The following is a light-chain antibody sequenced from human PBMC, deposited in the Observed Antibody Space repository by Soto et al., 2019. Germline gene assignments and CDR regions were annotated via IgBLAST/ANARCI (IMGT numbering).Light chain of an antibody. CDR2: AAS. Sequence: DIQMTQSPSSLSASVGDRVTITCRASQSIRSYLNWYQQKPGKAPKLLIYAASSLQSGVPSRFSGSGSGTDFTLTINSLQPEDFATYYCQQSYSTPPTFGGGAKVEIK. V-gene: IGKV1-39*01. CDR1: QSIRSY. J-gene: IGKJ4*01. CDR3: QQSYSTPPT.